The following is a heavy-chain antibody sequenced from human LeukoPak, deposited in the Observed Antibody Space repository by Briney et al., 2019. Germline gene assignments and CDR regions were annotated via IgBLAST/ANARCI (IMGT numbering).Heavy chain of an antibody. D-gene: IGHD2-2*01. CDR2: IYYSGST. Sequence: SETLSLTCTVSGGSISSSSYYWGWIRQPPGKGLEWIGSIYYSGSTYYNPSLKSRVTISVDTSKNQFSLKLSSVTAADTAVYYCARGLAGPAANPAHWFDPWGQGTLVTVSS. CDR1: GGSISSSSYY. V-gene: IGHV4-39*07. CDR3: ARGLAGPAANPAHWFDP. J-gene: IGHJ5*02.